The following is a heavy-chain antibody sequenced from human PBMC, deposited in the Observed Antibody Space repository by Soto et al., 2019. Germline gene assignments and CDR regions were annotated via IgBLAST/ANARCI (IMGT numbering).Heavy chain of an antibody. Sequence: QVQLVQSGAEVKKPGASVKVSCKASGYTFTSYDINWVRQATGQGLEWMGWMNPNSGNTGYAQKFQGRVTMTRNTSIRTAYMELSSLRSEDTAVYYCAGRGYSYCTVGYYYGMDVWGQGTTVTVSS. J-gene: IGHJ6*02. CDR1: GYTFTSYD. CDR2: MNPNSGNT. CDR3: AGRGYSYCTVGYYYGMDV. V-gene: IGHV1-8*01. D-gene: IGHD5-18*01.